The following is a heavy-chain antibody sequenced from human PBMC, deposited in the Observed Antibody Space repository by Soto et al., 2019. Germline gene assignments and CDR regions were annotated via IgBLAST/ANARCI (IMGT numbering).Heavy chain of an antibody. CDR2: TYYRSKWYN. Sequence: SQTLSLTCAISGDSVSSDSATWNWIRQSPSRGLEWLGRTYYRSKWYNDYAVSVKSRIAITPDTSKNQFSLKLSSVTAADTAVYYCARAGSSWYWFDPWGQGTLVTVSS. CDR3: ARAGSSWYWFDP. J-gene: IGHJ5*02. V-gene: IGHV6-1*01. D-gene: IGHD6-13*01. CDR1: GDSVSSDSAT.